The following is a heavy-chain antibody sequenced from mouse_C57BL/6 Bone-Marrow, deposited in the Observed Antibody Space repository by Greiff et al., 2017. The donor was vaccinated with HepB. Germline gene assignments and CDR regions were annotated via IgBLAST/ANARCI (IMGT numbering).Heavy chain of an antibody. CDR1: GYTFTSYW. D-gene: IGHD2-2*01. V-gene: IGHV1-69*01. CDR2: IDPSDSYT. Sequence: VQLQQPGAELVMPGASVKLSCKASGYTFTSYWMHWVKQRPGQGLEWIGEIDPSDSYTNYNQKFKGKSTLTVYKSSSTAYMQLSSLTSEDSAVYYCARENYGYDGAAWFAYWGQGTLVTVSA. J-gene: IGHJ3*01. CDR3: ARENYGYDGAAWFAY.